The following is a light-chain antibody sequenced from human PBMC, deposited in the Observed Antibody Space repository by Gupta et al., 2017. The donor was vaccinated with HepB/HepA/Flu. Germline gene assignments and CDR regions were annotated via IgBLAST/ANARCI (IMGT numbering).Light chain of an antibody. CDR2: KAS. CDR3: QQYDSHLCI. V-gene: IGKV1-5*03. CDR1: QSISSW. Sequence: DIQMTQSPSTLSASVGDRVTITCRASQSISSWLAWYQQKPGKAPKLLIYKASSLESGVPSRFSGSGSGTEFSLTISSLQPDDFATYYCQQYDSHLCIFGQGTNMEIK. J-gene: IGKJ2*04.